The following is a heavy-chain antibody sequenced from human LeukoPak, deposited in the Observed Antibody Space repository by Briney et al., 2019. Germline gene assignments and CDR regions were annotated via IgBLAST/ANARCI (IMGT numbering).Heavy chain of an antibody. Sequence: PGGSLRLSCAASRFTSSGYGMHWVRQAPGKGLEWVAFIHYDGTKNYYADSVKGRFTISRDNSKNTLYLQMNSLRAEDTAVYYCAKAIWVAATASWFCFDSWGQGTLVTVSS. CDR1: RFTSSGYG. CDR3: AKAIWVAATASWFCFDS. CDR2: IHYDGTKN. D-gene: IGHD2-15*01. J-gene: IGHJ4*02. V-gene: IGHV3-30*02.